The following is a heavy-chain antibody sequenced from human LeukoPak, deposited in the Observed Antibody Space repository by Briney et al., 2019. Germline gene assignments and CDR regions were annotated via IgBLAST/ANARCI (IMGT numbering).Heavy chain of an antibody. CDR2: IYYSGST. Sequence: PSETLSLTCTVSGGSITNYYWNWIRQPPGKGLEWIGYIYYSGSTNYNPSLRSRVTISVDTSKNQFSLKLSSVTAADTAVYYCARVEGPHRWLQYRNWFDPWGQGTLVTVSS. V-gene: IGHV4-59*01. D-gene: IGHD5-24*01. CDR3: ARVEGPHRWLQYRNWFDP. CDR1: GGSITNYY. J-gene: IGHJ5*02.